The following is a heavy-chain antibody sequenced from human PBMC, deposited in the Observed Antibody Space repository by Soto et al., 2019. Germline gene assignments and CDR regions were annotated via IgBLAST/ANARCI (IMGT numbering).Heavy chain of an antibody. CDR2: IYPGDSDT. V-gene: IGHV5-51*01. J-gene: IGHJ6*02. CDR1: GYSFTSYW. D-gene: IGHD3-10*01. Sequence: EVQLVQSGAEVKKPGESLKISCKGPGYSFTSYWIGWVRQMPGKGLEWMGIIYPGDSDTRYSPSFQGQVTISADKSISTAYLQWSSLKASDTAMYYCAGGGVRGVITRTRDYYGMDVWGQGTTVTVSS. CDR3: AGGGVRGVITRTRDYYGMDV.